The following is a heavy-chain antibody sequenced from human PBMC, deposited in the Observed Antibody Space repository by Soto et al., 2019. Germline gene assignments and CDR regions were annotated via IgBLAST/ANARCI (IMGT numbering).Heavy chain of an antibody. CDR2: IYSGGST. D-gene: IGHD2-15*01. V-gene: IGHV3-53*01. J-gene: IGHJ6*02. CDR3: ARPRQTAVVAATDYYYYGMDV. Sequence: PVVSLRVSCAASGFTVSSNYMSWVRQAPGKGLEVVSVIYSGGSTYYADSVKGRFTISRDNSKNTLYLQMNSLRAEDTAVYYCARPRQTAVVAATDYYYYGMDVWGQGTTVTVSS. CDR1: GFTVSSNY.